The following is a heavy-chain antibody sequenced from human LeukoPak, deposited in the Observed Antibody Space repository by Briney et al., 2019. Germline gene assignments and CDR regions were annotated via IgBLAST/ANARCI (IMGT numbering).Heavy chain of an antibody. V-gene: IGHV1-2*02. CDR3: AREEGQKPWDY. CDR1: GGTSSSYA. J-gene: IGHJ4*02. CDR2: INPNSGGT. Sequence: ASVKVSCKASGGTSSSYAISWVRQAPGQGLEWMGWINPNSGGTNYAQKFQGRVTMTGDTSISTAYMELSGLRSDDTAVYYCAREEGQKPWDYWGQGTLVTVSS. D-gene: IGHD1-14*01.